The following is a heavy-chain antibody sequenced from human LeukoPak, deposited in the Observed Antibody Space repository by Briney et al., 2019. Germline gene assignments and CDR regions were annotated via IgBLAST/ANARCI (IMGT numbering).Heavy chain of an antibody. CDR1: GFTFRNYV. CDR2: ISFDGGNK. D-gene: IGHD3-10*01. J-gene: IGHJ4*02. V-gene: IGHV3-30*18. Sequence: GGSLRLSCAASGFTFRNYVMHWVRQAPGKGLEWVAIISFDGGNKYYADPVKGRFTISRDNSKKTLYLQMNSLRADDTAVYYCAKPYDASGSYYRRPLDYWGQGTMVTVSS. CDR3: AKPYDASGSYYRRPLDY.